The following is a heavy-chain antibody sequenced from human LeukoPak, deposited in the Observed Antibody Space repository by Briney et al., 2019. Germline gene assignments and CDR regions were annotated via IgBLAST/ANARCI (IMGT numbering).Heavy chain of an antibody. D-gene: IGHD5-24*01. V-gene: IGHV3-11*01. Sequence: GGSLRLSCAASGFTFSDYNMRWIRQAPGKGLEWVSSISRSGSTKYYADSVQGRFTISRDNAKNSLFLQMNSLRAEDTAVYYCARLPSITYVELDHWGQGTLVTVSS. CDR1: GFTFSDYN. CDR2: ISRSGSTK. CDR3: ARLPSITYVELDH. J-gene: IGHJ4*02.